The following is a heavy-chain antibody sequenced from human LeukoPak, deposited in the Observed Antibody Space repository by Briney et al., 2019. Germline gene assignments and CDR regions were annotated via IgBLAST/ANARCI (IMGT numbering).Heavy chain of an antibody. Sequence: PSETLSLTCAVYGGSFSGYYWSWIRQPPGKGLEWIGEINHSGSTNYNPSLKSRVTISVDTSKNQFSLKLSSVTAADTAVDYCARDMYYDSSGYYLNWFDPWGQGTLVTVSS. CDR1: GGSFSGYY. CDR2: INHSGST. CDR3: ARDMYYDSSGYYLNWFDP. J-gene: IGHJ5*02. D-gene: IGHD3-22*01. V-gene: IGHV4-34*01.